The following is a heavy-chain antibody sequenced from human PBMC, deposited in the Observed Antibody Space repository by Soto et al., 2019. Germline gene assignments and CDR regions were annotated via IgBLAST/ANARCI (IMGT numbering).Heavy chain of an antibody. Sequence: SVKVSCKASGGTFSSYAISWVRQAPGQGLEWMGGIIPIFGTANYAQKFQGRVTITADESTSTAYMELSGLRSEDTAVYYCARGRDIVLVPAAHDFDYYYYGMDVWGQGTTVTVSS. J-gene: IGHJ6*02. CDR1: GGTFSSYA. CDR3: ARGRDIVLVPAAHDFDYYYYGMDV. CDR2: IIPIFGTA. D-gene: IGHD2-2*01. V-gene: IGHV1-69*13.